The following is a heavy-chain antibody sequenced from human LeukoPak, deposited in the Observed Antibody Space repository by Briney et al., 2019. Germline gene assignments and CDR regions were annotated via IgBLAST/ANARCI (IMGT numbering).Heavy chain of an antibody. D-gene: IGHD3-22*01. CDR1: GGTFSSYA. Sequence: SVKVSCKASGGTFSSYAISWVRQAPGRGLEWMGRIIPILGIANYAQKFQGRVTITADKSTSTAYMELSSLRSEDTAVYCCASPHDSSGYYTRDDYYYYMDVWGKGTTVTVSS. J-gene: IGHJ6*03. CDR3: ASPHDSSGYYTRDDYYYYMDV. CDR2: IIPILGIA. V-gene: IGHV1-69*04.